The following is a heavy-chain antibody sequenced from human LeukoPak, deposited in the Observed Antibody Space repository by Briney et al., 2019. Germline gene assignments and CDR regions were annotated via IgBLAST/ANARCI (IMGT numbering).Heavy chain of an antibody. CDR3: ARADILTGYHDAFDI. CDR1: GGSISSYY. J-gene: IGHJ3*02. D-gene: IGHD3-9*01. V-gene: IGHV4-4*07. Sequence: PSDTLSLTCTVSGGSISSYYWSWIRQPAGKGLEWIGRIYTSGNTNYNPSLKSRVTMSVDTSKTHFSLKLSSVTAAHTAVYYCARADILTGYHDAFDIWGQGTMVTVSS. CDR2: IYTSGNT.